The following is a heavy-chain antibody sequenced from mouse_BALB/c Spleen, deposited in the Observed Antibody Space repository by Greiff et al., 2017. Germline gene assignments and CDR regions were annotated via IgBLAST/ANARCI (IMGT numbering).Heavy chain of an antibody. CDR3: TDLYYYGSSVPY. V-gene: IGHV1-5*01. CDR2: IYPGNSDT. J-gene: IGHJ3*01. Sequence: VQLQQSGTVLARPGASVKMSCKASGYTFTSYWMHWVKQRPGQGLEWIGAIYPGNSDTSYNQKFKGKAKLTAVTSTSTAYMELSSLTNEDSAVYYCTDLYYYGSSVPYWGQGTLVTVSA. D-gene: IGHD1-1*01. CDR1: GYTFTSYW.